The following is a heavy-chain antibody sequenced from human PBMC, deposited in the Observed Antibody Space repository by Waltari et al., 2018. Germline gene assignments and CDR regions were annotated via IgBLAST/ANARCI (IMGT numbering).Heavy chain of an antibody. J-gene: IGHJ4*02. V-gene: IGHV4-38-2*02. CDR2: IYHSGNT. Sequence: QVQLQESGPGLVKPSETLSLTCTVSGYSISSGYYWGWIRQPPRKGLEWIGSIYHSGNTYYNPSLKSRVTISVDTSKNHFSLRLSSVTAADTAVYYCARAPMTGAATGTFDSRGQGTLVTVSS. CDR1: GYSISSGYY. D-gene: IGHD6-13*01. CDR3: ARAPMTGAATGTFDS.